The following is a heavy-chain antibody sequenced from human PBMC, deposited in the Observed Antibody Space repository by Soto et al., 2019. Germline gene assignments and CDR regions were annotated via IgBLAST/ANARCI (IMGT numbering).Heavy chain of an antibody. CDR3: ARGTGVVPAAYYYGMDV. J-gene: IGHJ6*02. Sequence: SETLSLTCTVSGGSVSSGSYYWSWIRQPPGKGLEWIGYIYYSGSTNYNPSLKSRVTISVDTSKNQFSLKLSSVTAADTAVYYCARGTGVVPAAYYYGMDVWGQGTTVTVSS. CDR1: GGSVSSGSYY. V-gene: IGHV4-61*01. D-gene: IGHD2-2*01. CDR2: IYYSGST.